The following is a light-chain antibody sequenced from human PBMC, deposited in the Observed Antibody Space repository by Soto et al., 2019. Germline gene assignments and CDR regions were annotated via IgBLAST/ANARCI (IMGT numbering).Light chain of an antibody. Sequence: QSVLTQSPSASASLGASVKLTCTLSSGHSSNAIAWHQQQPDKGPRYLMKLKSDGSHLKGDGIPDRFSGSSSGAERYLAISSLQSEDEADYHCQAWDPGTQTYVFGTGTKLTVL. J-gene: IGLJ1*01. CDR3: QAWDPGTQTYV. CDR2: LKSDGSH. CDR1: SGHSSNA. V-gene: IGLV4-69*01.